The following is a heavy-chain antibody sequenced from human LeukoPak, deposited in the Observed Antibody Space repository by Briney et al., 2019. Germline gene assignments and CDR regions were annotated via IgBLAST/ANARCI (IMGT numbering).Heavy chain of an antibody. CDR1: GGSISSSSYY. J-gene: IGHJ4*02. D-gene: IGHD5-24*01. CDR3: ARDTRAYNYGPDY. V-gene: IGHV4-39*07. Sequence: SETLSLTCTVSGGSISSSSYYWGWIRQPPGKGLEWIGSIYYSGSTYYNPSLKSRVTISVDTSKNQFSLKLSSVTAADTAVYYCARDTRAYNYGPDYWGQGTLVTVSS. CDR2: IYYSGST.